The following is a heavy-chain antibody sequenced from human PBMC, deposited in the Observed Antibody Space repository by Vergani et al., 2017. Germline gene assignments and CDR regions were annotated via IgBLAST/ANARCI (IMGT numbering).Heavy chain of an antibody. CDR1: GFSFSSYS. D-gene: IGHD2-8*01. CDR3: ARGLWDCTHIRCSPPSY. CDR2: ISGSSSYV. V-gene: IGHV3-21*01. Sequence: EVQLVESGGGLLKPGDHVRLSCAASGFSFSSYSMNWVRQAPGKGLEWVASISGSSSYVFYRDSVEGRFTITRDNAKKSVYLQMNSLRAEDTAMYFCARGLWDCTHIRCSPPSYWGQGTQVTVSS. J-gene: IGHJ4*02.